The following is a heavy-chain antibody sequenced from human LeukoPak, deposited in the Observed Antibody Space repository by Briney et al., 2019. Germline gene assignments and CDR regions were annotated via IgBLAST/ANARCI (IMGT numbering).Heavy chain of an antibody. Sequence: SETLSLTCTVSGGSISSYYWSWIRQPPGKGLEWIGYIYYSGSTNYNPSLKSRVTISVDTSKNQFSLKLSSVTAAGTAVYYCARHPDSSSWYWFDPWGQGTLVTVSS. CDR2: IYYSGST. D-gene: IGHD6-13*01. J-gene: IGHJ5*02. CDR1: GGSISSYY. CDR3: ARHPDSSSWYWFDP. V-gene: IGHV4-59*08.